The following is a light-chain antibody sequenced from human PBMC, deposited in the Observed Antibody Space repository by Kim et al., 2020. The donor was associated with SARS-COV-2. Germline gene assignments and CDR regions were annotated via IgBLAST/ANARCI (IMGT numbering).Light chain of an antibody. V-gene: IGLV2-14*03. Sequence: QAITIAWTGTRSNVGGYNYNSWYQQHPGKAPELMIYDVSNRPSGVSNRFSGSKSGNTASLTISGLQAEDEADYDCSSYTSSSTLDVFGGGTKLTVL. CDR2: DVS. CDR3: SSYTSSSTLDV. CDR1: RSNVGGYNY. J-gene: IGLJ3*02.